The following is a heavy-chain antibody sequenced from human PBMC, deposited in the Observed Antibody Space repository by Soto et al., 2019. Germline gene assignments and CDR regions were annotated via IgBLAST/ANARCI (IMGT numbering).Heavy chain of an antibody. J-gene: IGHJ5*02. V-gene: IGHV4-61*01. Sequence: SETLSLTCTVSGDSVSRDSYYWSWVRKPPGKGLEWIGYIYHSGSTSYNPSLQSRVTMSINTSKNQFSLELSSVTAADTAIYYCAREGGVLRMSNWLDPWGQGILVTVSS. D-gene: IGHD2-8*02. CDR3: AREGGVLRMSNWLDP. CDR1: GDSVSRDSYY. CDR2: IYHSGST.